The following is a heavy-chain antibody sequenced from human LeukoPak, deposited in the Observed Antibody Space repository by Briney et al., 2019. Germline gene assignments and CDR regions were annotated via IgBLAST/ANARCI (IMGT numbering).Heavy chain of an antibody. Sequence: PGGSLRLSCAASGFTFSSYAMSWVRQAPGKGLEWVSAISGSGGSTYYADSVKGRFTISRDNSKNTLYLQMNSLRAEDTAVYYCAKDTGDYDSSGYYNGWGQGTLVTVSS. D-gene: IGHD3-22*01. CDR2: ISGSGGST. CDR3: AKDTGDYDSSGYYNG. CDR1: GFTFSSYA. V-gene: IGHV3-23*01. J-gene: IGHJ4*02.